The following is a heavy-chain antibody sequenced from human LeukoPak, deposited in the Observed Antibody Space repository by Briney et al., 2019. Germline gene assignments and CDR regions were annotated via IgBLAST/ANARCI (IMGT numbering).Heavy chain of an antibody. CDR3: ARDSSGWYAMDV. CDR2: INPSGGST. V-gene: IGHV1-46*01. Sequence: ASVKVSCKASGYTFTSYYMHWVRQAPGQGLEWMGIINPSGGSTSYAQKFQGRVTMTRDTSTSTVYMELSSLRSEDAAVYYCARDSSGWYAMDVWGQGTTVTVSS. J-gene: IGHJ6*02. CDR1: GYTFTSYY. D-gene: IGHD6-19*01.